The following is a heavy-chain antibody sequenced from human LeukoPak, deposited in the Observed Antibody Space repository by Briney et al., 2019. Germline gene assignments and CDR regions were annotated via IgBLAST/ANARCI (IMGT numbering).Heavy chain of an antibody. V-gene: IGHV4-34*12. D-gene: IGHD6-19*01. J-gene: IGHJ6*03. CDR2: IVYSGST. Sequence: SETLSLTCAVFGGSFDGYYWTWIRQSPEKGLEWIGEIVYSGSTNYNPSLKSRVTISINTSKNQFSPKLSSVTAADTAVYYCARVSARYSSVLGRYYYYYMDVWGKGTTVTVSS. CDR1: GGSFDGYY. CDR3: ARVSARYSSVLGRYYYYYMDV.